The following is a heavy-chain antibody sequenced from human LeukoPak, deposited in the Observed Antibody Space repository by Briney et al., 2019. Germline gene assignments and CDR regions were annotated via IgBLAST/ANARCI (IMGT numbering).Heavy chain of an antibody. D-gene: IGHD6-13*01. Sequence: SETLSLTCAVYGGSFSGYYWSWIRQPPGRGLEWIGEINHSGVTNHKPSLKSRVVISVDTSKNQFSLKLTSVTAADTALYYCARFITATPGSSLDYFDLWGQGTLVTVSS. V-gene: IGHV4-34*01. CDR3: ARFITATPGSSLDYFDL. CDR1: GGSFSGYY. J-gene: IGHJ4*02. CDR2: INHSGVT.